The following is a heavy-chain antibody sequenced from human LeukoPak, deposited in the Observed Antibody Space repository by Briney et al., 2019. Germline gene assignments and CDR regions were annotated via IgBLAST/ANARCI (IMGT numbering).Heavy chain of an antibody. Sequence: SETLSLTCTVSGGSISSYYWSWIRQPPGKGLEWIGYIYYSGSTNYNPSLKSRVTISVDTSKNQFSLKLSSATAADTAVYYCARDSGRRDGYSVWGQGTLVTVSS. J-gene: IGHJ4*02. V-gene: IGHV4-59*01. CDR3: ARDSGRRDGYSV. D-gene: IGHD2-15*01. CDR1: GGSISSYY. CDR2: IYYSGST.